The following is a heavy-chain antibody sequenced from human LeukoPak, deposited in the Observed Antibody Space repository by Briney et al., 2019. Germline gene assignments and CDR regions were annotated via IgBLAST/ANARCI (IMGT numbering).Heavy chain of an antibody. CDR2: IYYSGST. CDR1: GGSISRHY. J-gene: IGHJ6*03. Sequence: SETLSLTCTVSGGSISRHYWSWIRQPPGKGLEWIGYIYYSGSTNYNPSLKSRVTISVDTSKNQFSLKLSSVTAADTAVYYCARWFGELLGQFHMDVWGKGTTVTVSS. CDR3: ARWFGELLGQFHMDV. V-gene: IGHV4-59*11. D-gene: IGHD3-10*01.